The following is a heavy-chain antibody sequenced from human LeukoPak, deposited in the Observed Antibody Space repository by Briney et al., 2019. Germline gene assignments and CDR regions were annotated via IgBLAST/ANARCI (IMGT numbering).Heavy chain of an antibody. Sequence: SETLSLTCAVYGGSFSGYYWSWIRQPPGKGLEWIGEINHSGSTNYNPSLKSRVTISVDTSKNQFSLKLSSVTAADTAVYYCARRRVVGATQNFFDYWGQGTLVTVSS. J-gene: IGHJ4*02. D-gene: IGHD1-26*01. CDR3: ARRRVVGATQNFFDY. CDR1: GGSFSGYY. CDR2: INHSGST. V-gene: IGHV4-34*01.